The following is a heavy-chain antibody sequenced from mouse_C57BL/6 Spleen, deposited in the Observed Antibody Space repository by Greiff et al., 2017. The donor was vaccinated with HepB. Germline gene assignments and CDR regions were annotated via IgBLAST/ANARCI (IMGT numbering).Heavy chain of an antibody. J-gene: IGHJ3*01. CDR1: GYTLTSYW. Sequence: QVQLKQPGAELVKPGASVKMSCKASGYTLTSYWVHWVKQRPGQGLEWLGRIHPSDSDTNYNPKFKGKATLTVDKSSRTASMQLRSLTSEDSAVYYCAMGSVAGGFAYWGQGTLVTVSA. V-gene: IGHV1-74*01. D-gene: IGHD1-1*01. CDR3: AMGSVAGGFAY. CDR2: IHPSDSDT.